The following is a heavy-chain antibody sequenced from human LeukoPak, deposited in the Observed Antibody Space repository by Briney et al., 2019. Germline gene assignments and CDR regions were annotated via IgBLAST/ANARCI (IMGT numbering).Heavy chain of an antibody. V-gene: IGHV3-23*01. D-gene: IGHD3-10*01. Sequence: GGSLRLSCAASGFTFSSYAMSWVRQAPGKGLEWVSVISGSGGSTYYADSVKGRFTISRDNSKNTLYLQMNSLRAEDTAVYYXXXXXXXXXGAIGRGYYFEYWGQGTLVTVSS. CDR2: ISGSGGST. CDR3: XXXXXXXXGAIGRGYYFEY. CDR1: GFTFSSYA. J-gene: IGHJ4*02.